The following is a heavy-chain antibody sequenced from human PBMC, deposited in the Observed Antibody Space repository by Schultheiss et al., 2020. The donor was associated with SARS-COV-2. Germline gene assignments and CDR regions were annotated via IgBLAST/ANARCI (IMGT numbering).Heavy chain of an antibody. D-gene: IGHD6-6*01. V-gene: IGHV1-69*04. J-gene: IGHJ3*02. CDR1: GGTFSSYA. Sequence: SVKVSCKASGGTFSSYAISWVRQAPGQGLEWMGRIIPILGIANYAQKFQGRVTITADKSTSTAYMELRSLRSDDTAVYYCAREGYSSSSRDAFDIWGQGTMVTVSS. CDR2: IIPILGIA. CDR3: AREGYSSSSRDAFDI.